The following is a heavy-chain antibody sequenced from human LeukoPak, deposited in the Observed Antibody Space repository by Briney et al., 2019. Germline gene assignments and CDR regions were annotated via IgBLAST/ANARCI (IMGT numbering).Heavy chain of an antibody. V-gene: IGHV4-39*01. Sequence: SETLSLTCTVSGGSISSSSYYWGWIRPPPGKGLEWIGSIYYSGSTYYNPSLKSRVTISVDTSKNQFSLKLSSVTAADTAVYYCARHVVVVVIQWWAHRPYYFDYWGQGTLVTVSS. CDR3: ARHVVVVVIQWWAHRPYYFDY. J-gene: IGHJ4*02. D-gene: IGHD3-22*01. CDR2: IYYSGST. CDR1: GGSISSSSYY.